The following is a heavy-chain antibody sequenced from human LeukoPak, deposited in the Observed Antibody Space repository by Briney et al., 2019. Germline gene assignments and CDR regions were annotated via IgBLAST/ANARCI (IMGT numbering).Heavy chain of an antibody. J-gene: IGHJ4*02. V-gene: IGHV4-61*02. CDR2: IYTSGST. Sequence: PSETLSLTCTVSGGSISSGSYYWSWIRQPAGKGLEWIGRIYTSGSTNYNPSLKSRVTISVDTSKNQFSLKLSSVTAADTAVYYCARGLYMYIFDYWGQGTLVTVSS. CDR3: ARGLYMYIFDY. D-gene: IGHD1-14*01. CDR1: GGSISSGSYY.